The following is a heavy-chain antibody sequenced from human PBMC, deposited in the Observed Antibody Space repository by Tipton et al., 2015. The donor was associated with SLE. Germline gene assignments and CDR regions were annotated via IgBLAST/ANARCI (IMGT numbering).Heavy chain of an antibody. CDR1: GFTLNNYA. D-gene: IGHD3-3*01. V-gene: IGHV3-23*01. CDR2: IGGSGYIT. Sequence: SLRLSCVTSGFTLNNYAMSWMTWVRQAPGKGLEWVSVIGGSGYITYYADSVKGRFTISRDNSKNTLYLQMSSLRADDTALYYCARDMGTSGLDYWGRGTLLTVSS. J-gene: IGHJ4*02. CDR3: ARDMGTSGLDY.